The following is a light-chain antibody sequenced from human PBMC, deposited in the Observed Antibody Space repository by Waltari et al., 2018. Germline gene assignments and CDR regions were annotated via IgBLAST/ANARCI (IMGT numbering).Light chain of an antibody. J-gene: IGKJ1*01. CDR2: SAS. V-gene: IGKV1-39*01. CDR3: QQSYSTQT. CDR1: QTISNN. Sequence: DIQMTQSPSSLSASVGDRVTITCRASQTISNNLNWYQQKPGKAPKLLIYSASTLQSGVPSRFSGSRYGTDFTLTISSLQPEDFATYYCQQSYSTQTFGQGTKVEVK.